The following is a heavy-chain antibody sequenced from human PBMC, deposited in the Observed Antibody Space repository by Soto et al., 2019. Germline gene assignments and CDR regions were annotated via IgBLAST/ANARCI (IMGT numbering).Heavy chain of an antibody. D-gene: IGHD6-13*01. CDR3: ASALAAPGGF. CDR1: GFTFSNYW. CDR2: IKQDGSVI. J-gene: IGHJ4*02. Sequence: EVQLVESGGGLVQPGGSLRLSCAAYGFTFSNYWMDWVRQAPGKGLEWVANIKQDGSVIFYVDSVKGRFTISRDNGKNSLYLQMNSLRVEDTAVYYCASALAAPGGFWGQGTLVTVSS. V-gene: IGHV3-7*01.